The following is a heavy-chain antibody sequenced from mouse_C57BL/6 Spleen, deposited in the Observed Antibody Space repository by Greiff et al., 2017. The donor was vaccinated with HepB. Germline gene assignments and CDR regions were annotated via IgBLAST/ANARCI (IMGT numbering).Heavy chain of an antibody. Sequence: QVQLQQPGTELVKPGASVKLSCKASGYTFTSYWMHWVKQRPGQGLEWIGNINPSNGGTNYNEKFKSKATLTVDKSSSTAYMQLSSLTSEDSAVYYCARATSVYYDYDYDRHYYAMDYWGQGTSVTVSS. J-gene: IGHJ4*01. D-gene: IGHD2-4*01. CDR1: GYTFTSYW. V-gene: IGHV1-53*01. CDR2: INPSNGGT. CDR3: ARATSVYYDYDYDRHYYAMDY.